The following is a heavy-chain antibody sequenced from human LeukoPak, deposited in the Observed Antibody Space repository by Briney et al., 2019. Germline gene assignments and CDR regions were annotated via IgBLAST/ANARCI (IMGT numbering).Heavy chain of an antibody. CDR1: GGSFSGYY. Sequence: PSETLSLTCAVYGGSFSGYYWSWIRQPPGKGVEWIGEINHSGSTNYNPSLKSRVTISVDTSKNQFSLKLSSVTAADTAVYYCARARGVNRRDAFDIWGQGTMVTVSS. J-gene: IGHJ3*02. D-gene: IGHD1-14*01. V-gene: IGHV4-34*01. CDR2: INHSGST. CDR3: ARARGVNRRDAFDI.